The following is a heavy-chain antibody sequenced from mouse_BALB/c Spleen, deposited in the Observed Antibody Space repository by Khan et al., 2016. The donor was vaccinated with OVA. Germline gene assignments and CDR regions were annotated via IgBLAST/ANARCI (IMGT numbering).Heavy chain of an antibody. J-gene: IGHJ3*01. CDR3: IRHGYVAWFTY. Sequence: EVQLQQSGPELMKPGASVKISCKASGYSFTSYYIHWVMQSHGKSLEWIGYIDPFSGGTTYNQKFKGKATLTVDKSYSTASIHLSNLTYEDSAVCDCIRHGYVAWFTYWGQGTLVTVSA. D-gene: IGHD2-2*01. V-gene: IGHV1S135*01. CDR2: IDPFSGGT. CDR1: GYSFTSYY.